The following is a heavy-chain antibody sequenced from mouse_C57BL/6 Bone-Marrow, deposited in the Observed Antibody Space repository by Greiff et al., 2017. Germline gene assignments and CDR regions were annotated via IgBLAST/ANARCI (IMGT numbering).Heavy chain of an antibody. CDR3: RIYGPRNYVDY. CDR2: IDPETGGT. Sequence: VQLQQSGAELVRPGASVTLSCKASGYTFTDYEMHWVKQTPVHGLEWIGAIDPETGGTAYNQKFKGKAILTADKSSSTAYMELRSLTSEDSAVYYCRIYGPRNYVDYWGQGTTLTVSS. CDR1: GYTFTDYE. J-gene: IGHJ2*01. D-gene: IGHD1-1*02. V-gene: IGHV1-15*01.